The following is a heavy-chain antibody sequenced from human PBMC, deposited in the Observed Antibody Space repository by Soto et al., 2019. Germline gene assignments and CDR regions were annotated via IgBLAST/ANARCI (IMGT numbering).Heavy chain of an antibody. V-gene: IGHV4-28*01. CDR1: GYSISSRNW. CDR3: ARREIQGPIDY. CDR2: IYYSGTT. D-gene: IGHD1-26*01. Sequence: SETLSLTCAVSGYSISSRNWWGWIRQPPGKGLEWIGYIYYSGTTYYNPSLKSRVTMSVDTSKNQFSLKLTSVTAVDTAVYYCARREIQGPIDYWGQGTLVTVSS. J-gene: IGHJ4*02.